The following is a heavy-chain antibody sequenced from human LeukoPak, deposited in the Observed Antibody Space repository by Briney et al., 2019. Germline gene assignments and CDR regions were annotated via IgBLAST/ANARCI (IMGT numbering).Heavy chain of an antibody. CDR2: FDPEDGET. D-gene: IGHD2-8*01. J-gene: IGHJ3*02. Sequence: RASVKVSCKVSGYTLTELSMHWVRQAPGKGLEWMGGFDPEDGETIYAQKFQGRVTMTEDTSTDTAYMELSSLRSEDTAVYYCATEMAKIGRNDAFDIWGQGTMVTVSS. V-gene: IGHV1-24*01. CDR3: ATEMAKIGRNDAFDI. CDR1: GYTLTELS.